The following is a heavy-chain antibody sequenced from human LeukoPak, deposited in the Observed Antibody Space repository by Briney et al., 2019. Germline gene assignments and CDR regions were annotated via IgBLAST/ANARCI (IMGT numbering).Heavy chain of an antibody. V-gene: IGHV1-46*01. CDR1: GYTFTGYY. CDR3: ARGYSSGWYDPKPYYFDY. D-gene: IGHD6-19*01. Sequence: ASVKVSCKASGYTFTGYYMHWVRQAPGQGLEWMGIINPSGGSTSYAQKFQGRVTMTRDMSTSTVYMELSSLRSEDTAVYYCARGYSSGWYDPKPYYFDYWGQGTLVTVSS. J-gene: IGHJ4*02. CDR2: INPSGGST.